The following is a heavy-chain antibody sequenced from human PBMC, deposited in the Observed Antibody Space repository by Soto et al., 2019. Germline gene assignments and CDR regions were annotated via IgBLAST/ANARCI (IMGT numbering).Heavy chain of an antibody. CDR2: ISSSSSNT. CDR3: AGEGGIPEPDAFYI. Sequence: GGSLRLSCAASGFTFSDYYMSWIRQAPGKGLEWVSYISSSSSNTNYADSVKGRFTISRYNAKNSLYLHMKSLRAEDTAVYYCAGEGGIPEPDAFYIWGQGTMVTVSS. D-gene: IGHD3-10*01. CDR1: GFTFSDYY. J-gene: IGHJ3*02. V-gene: IGHV3-11*05.